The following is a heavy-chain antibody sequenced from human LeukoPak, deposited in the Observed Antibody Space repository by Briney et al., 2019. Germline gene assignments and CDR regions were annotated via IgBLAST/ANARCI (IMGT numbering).Heavy chain of an antibody. CDR1: GGSFSGYY. Sequence: SETLSLTCAVYGGSFSGYYWSWIRQPPGKGLEWIGEINHSGSTNYNPSLKSRVTISVDTSKNQFSLKLRSATAADMAVYYCARGGRYSAFDYWGPGSLVTVSS. CDR2: INHSGST. J-gene: IGHJ4*02. CDR3: ARGGRYSAFDY. D-gene: IGHD5-12*01. V-gene: IGHV4-34*01.